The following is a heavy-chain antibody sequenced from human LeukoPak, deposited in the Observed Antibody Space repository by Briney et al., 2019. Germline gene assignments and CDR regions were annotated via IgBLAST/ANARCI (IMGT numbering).Heavy chain of an antibody. Sequence: PGGSLRLSCAASGFTFSSYSMNWVRQAPGKGLEWVSSISSSSSYIYYADSVKGRFTISRDNAKNSLYLQMNSLRVEDTAVYYCARDVVGATTWFDPWGQGTLVTVPS. CDR3: ARDVVGATTWFDP. V-gene: IGHV3-21*01. J-gene: IGHJ5*02. CDR1: GFTFSSYS. D-gene: IGHD1-26*01. CDR2: ISSSSSYI.